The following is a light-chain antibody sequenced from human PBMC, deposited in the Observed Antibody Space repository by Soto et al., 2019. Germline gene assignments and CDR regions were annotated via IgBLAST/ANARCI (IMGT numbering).Light chain of an antibody. J-gene: IGLJ1*01. CDR3: NSYTGTNALYV. CDR1: SSDVGGYKY. V-gene: IGLV2-14*01. Sequence: QSVLTQPASVSGSLGQSITISCTGTSSDVGGYKYVSWYQQHPGKAPKLMIYEVSNRPSGVSNRFSGSKSGNTASLTISGLQPEDEPDYYCNSYTGTNALYVFGTGTKGTVL. CDR2: EVS.